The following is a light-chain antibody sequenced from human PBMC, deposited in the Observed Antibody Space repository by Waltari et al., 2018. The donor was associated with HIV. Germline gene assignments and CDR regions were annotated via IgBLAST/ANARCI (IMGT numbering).Light chain of an antibody. CDR2: EDD. CDR3: QSYDTSHHVVV. Sequence: LTQRPLSPTSRRKTIRIYRPRNCVHHSCDSLQRYHQRPGSCPVTLIYEDDQRPSGVPCRFSGSIDSSSNSASLTISGLTVEDEADYYCQSYDTSHHVVVFGAGTKVTVV. CDR1: CVHHSCDS. J-gene: IGLJ2*01. V-gene: IGLV6-57*01.